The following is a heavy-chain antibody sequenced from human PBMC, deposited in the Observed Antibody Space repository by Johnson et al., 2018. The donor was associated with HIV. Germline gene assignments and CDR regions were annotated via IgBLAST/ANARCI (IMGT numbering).Heavy chain of an antibody. CDR3: ARTSCSGASCFGYDPFDV. J-gene: IGHJ3*01. CDR1: GFTFSNYW. D-gene: IGHD2-15*01. Sequence: VQLVESGGGVVQPGRSLRLSCGASGFTFSNYWMQWVRQAPGKGLVWVSRINGDGSRSTYADSVKGRFTIARDNAKNTLYLEMKSLRSEDTAVYYCARTSCSGASCFGYDPFDVWGQGTMVTVSS. V-gene: IGHV3-74*02. CDR2: INGDGSRS.